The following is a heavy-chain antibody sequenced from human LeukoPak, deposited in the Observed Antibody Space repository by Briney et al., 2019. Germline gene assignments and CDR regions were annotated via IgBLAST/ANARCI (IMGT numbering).Heavy chain of an antibody. Sequence: RASVKVSCKASGGTFSSYAISWVRQAPGQGLEWMGGIIPIFGTANYAQKFQGRVTITADESTSTAYMELSSLRSEDTAVYYCATVPAARDDAFDIWGQGTMVTVSS. J-gene: IGHJ3*02. CDR2: IIPIFGTA. CDR3: ATVPAARDDAFDI. CDR1: GGTFSSYA. V-gene: IGHV1-69*01. D-gene: IGHD2-2*01.